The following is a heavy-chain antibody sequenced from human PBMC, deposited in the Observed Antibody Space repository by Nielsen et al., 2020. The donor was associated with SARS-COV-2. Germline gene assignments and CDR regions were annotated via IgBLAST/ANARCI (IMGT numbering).Heavy chain of an antibody. CDR1: EGALTLFS. V-gene: IGHV1-24*01. CDR3: ATEGY. CDR2: FDPQDGET. Sequence: ASVKVSCKVSEGALTLFSMHWVRQAPGKGLEWMGEFDPQDGETTYAQKFQGRVTMTEDTSIDTAYLELSSLRSEDTAVYYCATEGYWGQGTLVTVSS. J-gene: IGHJ4*02.